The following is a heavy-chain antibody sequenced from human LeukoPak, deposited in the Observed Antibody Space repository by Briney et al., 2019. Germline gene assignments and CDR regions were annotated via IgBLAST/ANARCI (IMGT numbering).Heavy chain of an antibody. CDR3: AKDHPRRYYDFWSGYYHYFDY. J-gene: IGHJ4*02. Sequence: GGSLRLSCAASGFTFSSNTMNWVRQAPGKGLEWVSSISSDSNYIYYADSVKGRFTISRDNSKNTLYLQMNSLRAEDTAVYYCAKDHPRRYYDFWSGYYHYFDYWGQGTLVTVSS. CDR1: GFTFSSNT. V-gene: IGHV3-21*04. D-gene: IGHD3-3*01. CDR2: ISSDSNYI.